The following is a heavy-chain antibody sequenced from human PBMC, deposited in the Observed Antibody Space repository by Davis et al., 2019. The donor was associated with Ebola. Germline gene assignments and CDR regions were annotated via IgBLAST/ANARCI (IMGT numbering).Heavy chain of an antibody. CDR2: IQSGGGT. V-gene: IGHV3-66*01. CDR3: ARSAHSSSWHRNDY. D-gene: IGHD6-13*01. CDR1: GFTFSNAW. Sequence: GESLKISCAASGFTFSNAWMSWVRQSPGRGLEWVSVIQSGGGTYYADSVKGRFTISRDNAKNSLYLQMNSLRAEDTAIYFCARSAHSSSWHRNDYWGQGTLVTVSS. J-gene: IGHJ4*02.